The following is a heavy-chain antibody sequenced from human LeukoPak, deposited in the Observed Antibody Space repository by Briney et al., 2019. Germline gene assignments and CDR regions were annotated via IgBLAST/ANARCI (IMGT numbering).Heavy chain of an antibody. Sequence: GGSLRLSCAASGFTFSSYWMHWVRQAPGKGLVWVSRINSDGSSTTYADSVKGRFTISRDNAKNTLYLQMNSLRAEDTAVYYCAKLSVSGRGTIAARRGGYFDYWGQGTLVTVSS. J-gene: IGHJ4*02. CDR3: AKLSVSGRGTIAARRGGYFDY. CDR1: GFTFSSYW. V-gene: IGHV3-74*01. CDR2: INSDGSST. D-gene: IGHD6-6*01.